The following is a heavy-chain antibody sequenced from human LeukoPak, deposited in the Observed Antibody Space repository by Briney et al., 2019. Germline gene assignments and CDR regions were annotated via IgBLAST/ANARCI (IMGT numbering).Heavy chain of an antibody. CDR1: GFTFNSFA. Sequence: GESLRLSCAASGFTFNSFAMHWVRQAPGKGLEWVAVIWYGGTDKYYADSVKGRFTISRDNSKNTVYLQMNSLRAEDSAVYYCARPYGDYYFDYWGQGTLVTVSS. CDR2: IWYGGTDK. V-gene: IGHV3-33*01. J-gene: IGHJ4*02. D-gene: IGHD4-17*01. CDR3: ARPYGDYYFDY.